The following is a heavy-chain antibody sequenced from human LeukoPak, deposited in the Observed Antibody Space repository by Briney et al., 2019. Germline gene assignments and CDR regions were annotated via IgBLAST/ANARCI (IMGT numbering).Heavy chain of an antibody. Sequence: PSETLSLTCTVSGGSISSYYWSWIRQPAGKGLEWIGRIYTSGSTNYNPSLTSRVTMSVNTSKNQFSLKLRSVTAADTAVYYCTWLAVAGTFYYWGQGTLVTVSS. CDR2: IYTSGST. J-gene: IGHJ4*02. V-gene: IGHV4-4*07. CDR3: TWLAVAGTFYY. D-gene: IGHD6-19*01. CDR1: GGSISSYY.